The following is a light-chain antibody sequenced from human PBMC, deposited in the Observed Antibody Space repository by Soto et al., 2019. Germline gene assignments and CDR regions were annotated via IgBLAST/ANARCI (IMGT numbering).Light chain of an antibody. Sequence: QSALTQPASVSGSPGQSITISCTGTRSDVGRYTYVSWYQQHPGKAPKLMIYVVSYRPSGVSNRFSGSKSGSTASLTISGLQAEDEADYYCCSYTSSSNYVFGTGTKVTVL. J-gene: IGLJ1*01. CDR3: CSYTSSSNYV. CDR1: RSDVGRYTY. V-gene: IGLV2-14*01. CDR2: VVS.